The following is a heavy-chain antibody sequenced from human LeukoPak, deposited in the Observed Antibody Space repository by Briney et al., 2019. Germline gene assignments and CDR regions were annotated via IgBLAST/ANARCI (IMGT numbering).Heavy chain of an antibody. Sequence: AGGSLRLSCAASGFTFSDYYMSWIRQAPGKGLEWASYISSSGSTIYYADSVKGRFTISRDNAKNSLYLQMNSLRAEDTAVYYCATKHDYVEPYGYWGQGTLVTVSS. CDR2: ISSSGSTI. D-gene: IGHD4-17*01. CDR1: GFTFSDYY. CDR3: ATKHDYVEPYGY. J-gene: IGHJ4*02. V-gene: IGHV3-11*01.